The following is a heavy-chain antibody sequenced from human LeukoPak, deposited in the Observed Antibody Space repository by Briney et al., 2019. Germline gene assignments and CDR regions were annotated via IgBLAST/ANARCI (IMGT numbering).Heavy chain of an antibody. Sequence: KTSETLSLTCTVSGGSVSSGSYYWSWIRQPPGKGLEWIGYIYYSGSTNYNPSLKSRVTISVDTSKNQFSLKLSSVTAADTAVYYCARVPRYCSSTSCPLDYWGQGTTVTVSS. CDR2: IYYSGST. V-gene: IGHV4-61*01. J-gene: IGHJ4*03. CDR1: GGSVSSGSYY. D-gene: IGHD2-2*01. CDR3: ARVPRYCSSTSCPLDY.